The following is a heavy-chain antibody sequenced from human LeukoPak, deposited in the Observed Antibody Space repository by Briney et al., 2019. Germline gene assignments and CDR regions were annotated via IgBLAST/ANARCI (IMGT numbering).Heavy chain of an antibody. CDR3: ARRESGSYSYDY. CDR1: GFTVSSNY. CDR2: IYSGGST. Sequence: GGSLRLSCAASGFTVSSNYMSWVRQAPGKGLEWVSVIYSGGSTYYADSVKGRFTISRDNSKNTLYLQMNSLRAEDTAVYYCARRESGSYSYDYWGPGTLVTVSS. J-gene: IGHJ4*02. V-gene: IGHV3-66*02. D-gene: IGHD1-26*01.